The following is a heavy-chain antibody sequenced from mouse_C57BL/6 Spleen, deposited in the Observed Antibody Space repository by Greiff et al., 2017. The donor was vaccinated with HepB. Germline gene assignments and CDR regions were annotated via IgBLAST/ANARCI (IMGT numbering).Heavy chain of an antibody. Sequence: QVQLQQSGPELVKPGASVKISCKASGYAFSSSWMNWVKQRPGKGLEWIGRIYPGDGDTNYNGKFKGKATLNADKSSSTAYMQLSSLTSEDSAVYFCARFLWAEAMDYWGQGTSVTVSS. D-gene: IGHD6-1*01. CDR1: GYAFSSSW. CDR2: IYPGDGDT. CDR3: ARFLWAEAMDY. J-gene: IGHJ4*01. V-gene: IGHV1-82*01.